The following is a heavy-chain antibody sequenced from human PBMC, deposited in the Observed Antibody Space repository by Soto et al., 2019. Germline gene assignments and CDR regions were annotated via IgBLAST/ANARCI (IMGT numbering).Heavy chain of an antibody. CDR3: AKAKLTGDPNWFDP. CDR2: ISWNSGSI. CDR1: GFTFDDYA. Sequence: HPGGSLRLSCAASGFTFDDYAMHWVRQAPGKGLEWVSGISWNSGSIGYADSVKGRFTISRDNAKNSLYLQMNSLRAEDTALYYCAKAKLTGDPNWFDPWGQGTLVTVSS. D-gene: IGHD7-27*01. J-gene: IGHJ5*02. V-gene: IGHV3-9*01.